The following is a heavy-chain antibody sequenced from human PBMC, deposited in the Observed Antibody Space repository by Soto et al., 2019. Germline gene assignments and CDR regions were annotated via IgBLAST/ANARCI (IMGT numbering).Heavy chain of an antibody. CDR3: ARDPAFPRVQIDY. J-gene: IGHJ4*02. D-gene: IGHD1-1*01. CDR1: GFTFSSYG. V-gene: IGHV3-33*01. CDR2: IWYDGSNK. Sequence: PVGSLRLSCAASGFTFSSYGMHWVSQAPGKGLEWVAVIWYDGSNKYYADSVKGRFTISRDNSKNTLYLQMNSLRAEDTAVYYCARDPAFPRVQIDYWGQGTLVTVSS.